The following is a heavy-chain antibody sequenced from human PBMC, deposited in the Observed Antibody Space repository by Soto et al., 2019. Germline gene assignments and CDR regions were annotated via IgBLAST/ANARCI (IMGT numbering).Heavy chain of an antibody. CDR2: INSDGTST. D-gene: IGHD3-22*01. Sequence: EVQLVESGGGLVQPGGSLRLSCAASGFTFSSYWMHWVRQAPGKGLVWVSRINSDGTSTKYADSVKGRFTISRDNAKNTLYVQMNSLSAVDTAVYYCALAGDNSGSYYGAYWGQGTLVAVSS. V-gene: IGHV3-74*03. J-gene: IGHJ4*02. CDR3: ALAGDNSGSYYGAY. CDR1: GFTFSSYW.